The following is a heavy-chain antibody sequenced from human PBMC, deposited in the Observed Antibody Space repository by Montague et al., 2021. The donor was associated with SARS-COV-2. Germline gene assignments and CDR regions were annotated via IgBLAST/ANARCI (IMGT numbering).Heavy chain of an antibody. CDR3: ARELWSAGEY. CDR2: ISPDGSDT. D-gene: IGHD2-21*01. J-gene: IGHJ4*02. Sequence: SLRLSCAASGFGFGVYWMCWVRQAPGKGLVWVSRISPDGSDTAYADFVKGRFIISRDNAGDTLYLQMNSLRADDAALYCCARELWSAGEYWGQGALVTVSS. V-gene: IGHV3-74*01. CDR1: GFGFGVYW.